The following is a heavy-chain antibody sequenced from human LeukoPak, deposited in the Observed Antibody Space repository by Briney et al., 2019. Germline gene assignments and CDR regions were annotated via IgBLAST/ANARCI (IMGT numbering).Heavy chain of an antibody. CDR2: ISYDGSNK. CDR3: AREVGGDYVFDY. V-gene: IGHV3-30-3*01. Sequence: PGRSLRLSCAASGFTFSSYTMHWVRQAPGKGLEWVAVISYDGSNKYYADSAKGRFTISRDNSKNTLFLQMNSLTTEDTAVYYCAREVGGDYVFDYWGQGTLVTVSS. J-gene: IGHJ4*02. D-gene: IGHD4-17*01. CDR1: GFTFSSYT.